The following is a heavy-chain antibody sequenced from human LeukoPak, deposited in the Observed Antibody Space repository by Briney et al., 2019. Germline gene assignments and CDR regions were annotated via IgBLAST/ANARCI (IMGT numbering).Heavy chain of an antibody. CDR1: GFTFSSSA. V-gene: IGHV3-23*01. Sequence: GGSLRPSCAASGFTFSSSAMSWVRQAPGKGLEWVSAISNNGGYTYYADSVQGRFTISRDNSKNTLYLQMDSLRAEDTAVYYCARDRAWNYFDYWGQGTLVTVSS. J-gene: IGHJ4*02. D-gene: IGHD3-3*01. CDR3: ARDRAWNYFDY. CDR2: ISNNGGYT.